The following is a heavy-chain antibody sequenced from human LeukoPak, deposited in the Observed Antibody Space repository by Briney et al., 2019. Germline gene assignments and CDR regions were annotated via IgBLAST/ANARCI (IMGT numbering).Heavy chain of an antibody. CDR1: GGSVRDNY. V-gene: IGHV4-34*01. J-gene: IGHJ4*02. D-gene: IGHD3-16*02. CDR3: ARVRPYDYVWGSYRPNDY. Sequence: SETLSLTCAVYGGSVRDNYWSWIRQPPGKGLEWIGEIHHSGSTKYNPSLKSRVTISLDTSKNQFSLKLNSMTAADTAVYYCARVRPYDYVWGSYRPNDYWGQGTLVTVSS. CDR2: IHHSGST.